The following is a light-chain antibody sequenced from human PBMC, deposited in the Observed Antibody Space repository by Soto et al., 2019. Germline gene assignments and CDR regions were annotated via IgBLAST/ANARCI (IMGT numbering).Light chain of an antibody. J-gene: IGKJ3*01. CDR3: QQYGGSPIYT. CDR1: QTIASSY. V-gene: IGKV3-20*01. CDR2: GAS. Sequence: EIVLTQSPGTLSLSPGERATLSCRASQTIASSYLAWYQQKPGQPPRLLIYGASTRATDIPDRFSGSGSGTDFTLTISSLEPKDFAVYYCQQYGGSPIYTFGPGTKVDIK.